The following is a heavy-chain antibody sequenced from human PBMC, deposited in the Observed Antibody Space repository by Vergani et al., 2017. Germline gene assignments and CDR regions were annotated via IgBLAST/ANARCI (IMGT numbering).Heavy chain of an antibody. CDR3: ARQSYCSGGRCYSGFDY. CDR2: INPNSGGT. CDR1: GYTFTGSY. J-gene: IGHJ4*02. V-gene: IGHV1-2*02. D-gene: IGHD2-15*01. Sequence: QVQLVQSGAEVKKPGASVKVSCKASGYTFTGSYMHWVRQAPGQGLEWMGWINPNSGGTNYAQKFQGRVTMTRDTSISTAYMELSRLRSDDTAVYYCARQSYCSGGRCYSGFDYWGQGTLVTVSS.